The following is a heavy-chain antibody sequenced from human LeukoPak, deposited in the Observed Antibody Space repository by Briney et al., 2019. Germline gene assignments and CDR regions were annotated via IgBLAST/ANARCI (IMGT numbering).Heavy chain of an antibody. CDR2: IRSKAYGGTT. CDR3: TRDRGLYDYVWGSYRPTALFDY. CDR1: GFTFGDYA. J-gene: IGHJ4*02. D-gene: IGHD3-16*02. Sequence: GGSLRLSCTASGFTFGDYAMSWVRQAPGKGLEWVGFIRSKAYGGTTEYAASVKGRFTISRDDSKSIAYLQMNSLKTEDTAVYYCTRDRGLYDYVWGSYRPTALFDYWGQGTLVTVSS. V-gene: IGHV3-49*04.